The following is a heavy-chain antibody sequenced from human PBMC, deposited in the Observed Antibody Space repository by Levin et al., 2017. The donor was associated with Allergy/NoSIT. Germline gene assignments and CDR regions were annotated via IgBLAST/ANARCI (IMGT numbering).Heavy chain of an antibody. CDR1: GGSISSSISY. CDR3: ARQCYDILTGYYNFDY. CDR2: IYNSGST. V-gene: IGHV4-39*01. J-gene: IGHJ4*02. Sequence: TLSLTCTVSGGSISSSISYWGWIRQAPGKGLEWIGSIYNSGSTYYNPSLKSRVTTSVDTSKNPFSLKLSSVTAADAAVYYCARQCYDILTGYYNFDYWGQGTLVTVSS. D-gene: IGHD3-9*01.